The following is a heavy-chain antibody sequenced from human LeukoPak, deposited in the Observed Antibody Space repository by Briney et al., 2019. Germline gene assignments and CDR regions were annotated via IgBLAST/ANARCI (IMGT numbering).Heavy chain of an antibody. CDR3: ARHRGSIFEGYMDV. Sequence: GGSLRLSCAASGFTLGNHGMHWVRQAPGKRLERVAIIFSNGVNKYCADSMKGRSTISRDTSKNTLFLEMESLRTEDTAVYYCARHRGSIFEGYMDVWGKGTTVTAS. CDR1: GFTLGNHG. V-gene: IGHV3-33*01. CDR2: IFSNGVNK. D-gene: IGHD3-9*01. J-gene: IGHJ6*03.